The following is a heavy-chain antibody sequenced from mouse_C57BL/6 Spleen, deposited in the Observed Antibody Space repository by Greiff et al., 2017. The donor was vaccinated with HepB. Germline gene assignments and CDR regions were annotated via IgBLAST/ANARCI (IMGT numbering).Heavy chain of an antibody. J-gene: IGHJ1*03. CDR3: ARVVTTSYWYFDV. CDR2: IDPSDSYT. V-gene: IGHV1-50*01. CDR1: GYTFTSYW. Sequence: QVQLKQSGAELVKPGASVKLSCKASGYTFTSYWMQWVKQRPGQGLEWIGEIDPSDSYTNYNQKFKGKATLTVDTSSSTAYMQLSSLTSEDSAVYYCARVVTTSYWYFDVWGTGTTVTVSS. D-gene: IGHD2-2*01.